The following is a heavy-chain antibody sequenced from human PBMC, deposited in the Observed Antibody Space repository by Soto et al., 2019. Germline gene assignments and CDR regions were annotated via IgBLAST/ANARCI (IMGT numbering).Heavy chain of an antibody. D-gene: IGHD1-1*01. J-gene: IGHJ4*02. Sequence: SETLSLTCTVSGGSVSSGSYYWSWIRQPPGEGLEWIGYIYYSGSTSYNPSLKSRVTMSVDTSKNQFSLKLNSVTAADTAVYYCARVWNNNLDYWGQGTLVTVSS. CDR2: IYYSGST. CDR1: GGSVSSGSYY. V-gene: IGHV4-61*01. CDR3: ARVWNNNLDY.